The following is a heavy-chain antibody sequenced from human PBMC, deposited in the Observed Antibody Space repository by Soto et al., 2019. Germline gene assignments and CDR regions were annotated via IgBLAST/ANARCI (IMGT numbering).Heavy chain of an antibody. V-gene: IGHV3-7*01. Sequence: VQLVESGGGLVQPGGSLRLSCAASGFTFSSYWMSCVRQAPGKGLEWVANIKQDGSEKYNVDSVKGRFTISRDNAKNSPYLKMNSLRAEDTAVYYCARGRGCSTGCHDFDYWGQGTLVTVSS. J-gene: IGHJ4*02. CDR1: GFTFSSYW. D-gene: IGHD2-2*01. CDR2: IKQDGSEK. CDR3: ARGRGCSTGCHDFDY.